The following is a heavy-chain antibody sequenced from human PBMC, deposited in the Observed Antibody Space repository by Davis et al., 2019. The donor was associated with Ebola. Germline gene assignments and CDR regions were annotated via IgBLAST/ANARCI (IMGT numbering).Heavy chain of an antibody. V-gene: IGHV4-4*07. Sequence: PSETLSLTCTVSGGSISSYYWSWIRQPAGKGLEWIGRIYTSGSTNYNPSLKSRVTISVDTSKNQFSLKLSSVTAADTAVYYCARGETHYYDSSGYYQTIWFDSWGQGTLVTVSS. J-gene: IGHJ5*01. CDR2: IYTSGST. CDR1: GGSISSYY. CDR3: ARGETHYYDSSGYYQTIWFDS. D-gene: IGHD3-22*01.